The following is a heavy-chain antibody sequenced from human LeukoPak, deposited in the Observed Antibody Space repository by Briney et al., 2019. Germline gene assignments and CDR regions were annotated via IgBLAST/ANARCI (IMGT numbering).Heavy chain of an antibody. Sequence: GGSLRLSCAASGFTFSSYAMHWVRQAPGKGLEWVAVISYDGSNKYYADSVKGRFTISRDNSKNTLYLQMNSLRAEDTAVYYCATSSTLIVVVPTAIRDYWGQGTLVTVSS. CDR1: GFTFSSYA. CDR2: ISYDGSNK. J-gene: IGHJ4*02. D-gene: IGHD2-2*02. CDR3: ATSSTLIVVVPTAIRDY. V-gene: IGHV3-30*01.